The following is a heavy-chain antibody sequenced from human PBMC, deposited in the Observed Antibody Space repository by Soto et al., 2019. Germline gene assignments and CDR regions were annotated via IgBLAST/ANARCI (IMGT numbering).Heavy chain of an antibody. CDR2: IIPIFGTA. V-gene: IGHV1-69*01. D-gene: IGHD3-10*01. CDR1: GGTFSSYA. Sequence: QVQLVQSGAEVKKPGSSVKVSCKASGGTFSSYAISCVRQAPGQGLEWMGGIIPIFGTANYAQKFQGRVTITADESTITAYMELSSLRSEDTAVYYCARALRDGSGSYYNIRDDYYYYGMDVWGQGTTVTVSS. CDR3: ARALRDGSGSYYNIRDDYYYYGMDV. J-gene: IGHJ6*02.